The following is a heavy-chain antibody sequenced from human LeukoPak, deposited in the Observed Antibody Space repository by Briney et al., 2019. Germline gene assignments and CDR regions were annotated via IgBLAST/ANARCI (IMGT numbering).Heavy chain of an antibody. J-gene: IGHJ4*02. CDR2: IYYSGST. CDR3: ARGPYYDILTGFDY. CDR1: GGSISSYY. V-gene: IGHV4-59*01. Sequence: SETPSLTCTVSGGSISSYYWSWIRQPPGKGLEWIGYIYYSGSTNYNPSLKSRVTISVDTSKNQFSLKLSSVTAADTAVYYCARGPYYDILTGFDYWGQGTLVTVSS. D-gene: IGHD3-9*01.